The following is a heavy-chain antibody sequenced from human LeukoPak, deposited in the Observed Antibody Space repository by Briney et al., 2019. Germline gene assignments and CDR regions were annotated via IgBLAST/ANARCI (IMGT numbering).Heavy chain of an antibody. V-gene: IGHV1-24*01. J-gene: IGHJ4*02. CDR3: ARDIAVADTYYFDY. CDR1: GYTLTELS. CDR2: FDPEDGET. Sequence: GASVKVSCKVSGYTLTELSMHWVRQAPGKGLEWMGGFDPEDGETIYAQKFQGRVTMTRDTSISTAYMELSRLRSDDTAVYYCARDIAVADTYYFDYWGQGTLVTVSS. D-gene: IGHD6-19*01.